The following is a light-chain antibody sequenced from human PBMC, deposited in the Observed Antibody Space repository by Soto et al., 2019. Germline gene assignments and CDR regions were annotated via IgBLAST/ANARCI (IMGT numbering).Light chain of an antibody. CDR3: LKYNRVPWT. V-gene: IGKV1-27*01. Sequence: DIQMTQSPSSLSASVGDTVAITCRASQDISNYLAWYQQKPGTVPLLLIFGASTLQAVVPSRFGGSGSVTDFTLTISSLQPEDVATYYCLKYNRVPWTFGQGTKVQIK. J-gene: IGKJ1*01. CDR2: GAS. CDR1: QDISNY.